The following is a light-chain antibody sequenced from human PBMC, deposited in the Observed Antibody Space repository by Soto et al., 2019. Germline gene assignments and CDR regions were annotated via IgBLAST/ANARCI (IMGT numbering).Light chain of an antibody. CDR1: SSDVGGYNY. Sequence: QSALTQPASVSGSPGQSITISCTGTSSDVGGYNYVSWYQQHPGKAPKLMIYDVSSRPSGVSNRFSGSKSGNTASLTISGLQAEDEADYYCSSYTSSSSLNYGFGTGTKLTVL. J-gene: IGLJ1*01. CDR3: SSYTSSSSLNYG. V-gene: IGLV2-14*01. CDR2: DVS.